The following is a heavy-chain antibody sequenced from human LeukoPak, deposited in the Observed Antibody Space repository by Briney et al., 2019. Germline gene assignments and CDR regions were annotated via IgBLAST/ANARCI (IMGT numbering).Heavy chain of an antibody. CDR2: IYYNGST. CDR1: GGSISSYY. CDR3: ARQLTGDAYVDY. V-gene: IGHV4-59*08. D-gene: IGHD7-27*01. J-gene: IGHJ4*02. Sequence: SETLSLTCTVSGGSISSYYWSWIRQPPGKGLEWIGYIYYNGSTNYNPSLKSRVTISVDTSKNQFSLKLSSVTAADTAVYYCARQLTGDAYVDYWGQGTLVTVSS.